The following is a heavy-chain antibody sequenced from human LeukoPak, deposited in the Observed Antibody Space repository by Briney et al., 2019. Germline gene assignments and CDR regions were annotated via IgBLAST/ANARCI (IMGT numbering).Heavy chain of an antibody. V-gene: IGHV3-7*01. CDR2: IKQDGSEK. CDR3: ARGRPHGNDY. D-gene: IGHD4-23*01. Sequence: GGSLRLSCAASGFTFSSYWMSWVRQAPGKGLEWVADIKQDGSEKYYVDSVKGRFTISRDNAKNTLYLQMNSLRVEDTAVYYCARGRPHGNDYWGQGTLVTVSS. J-gene: IGHJ4*02. CDR1: GFTFSSYW.